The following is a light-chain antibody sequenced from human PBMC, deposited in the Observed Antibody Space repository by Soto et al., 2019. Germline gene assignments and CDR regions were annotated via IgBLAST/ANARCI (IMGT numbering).Light chain of an antibody. CDR1: QSFASSS. CDR2: GAS. CDR3: QHYGGSQGT. V-gene: IGKV3-20*01. J-gene: IGKJ1*01. Sequence: EIVLTQSPGTLSLSPGERATLSCRASQSFASSSIAWYQQRLGQAPRLLIYGASNRATGIPDRFSGSGSGTDFTLTFSRLDPEDFAVYYCQHYGGSQGTFGQGTKVDIK.